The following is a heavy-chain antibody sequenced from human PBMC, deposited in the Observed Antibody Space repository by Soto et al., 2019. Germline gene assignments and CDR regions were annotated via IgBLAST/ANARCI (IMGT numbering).Heavy chain of an antibody. CDR3: ARLYSSSWFPGYFQH. CDR2: IYYSGST. Sequence: QLQLQESGPGLVKPSETLSLTCTVSGGSISSSYYWGWIRQPPGKGLEYIGSIYYSGSTYYNPSPEXRXTIXLDTSKNQFSLKLTSVTAADTALYYCARLYSSSWFPGYFQHWGQGTLVTVSS. D-gene: IGHD6-13*01. CDR1: GGSISSSYY. V-gene: IGHV4-39*01. J-gene: IGHJ1*01.